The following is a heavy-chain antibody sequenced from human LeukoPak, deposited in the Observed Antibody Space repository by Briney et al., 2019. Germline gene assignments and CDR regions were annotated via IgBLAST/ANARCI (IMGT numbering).Heavy chain of an antibody. Sequence: AASVTVSCTASGYSFIGNYIHWARQAPGQGLEWVGWIYINSGGTNYAPKFQGRVTMTRDTSISTAYMELRSLTLDDTAMYYCVGVTYSNYDDFDHWGQGTLVAVSS. D-gene: IGHD4-11*01. V-gene: IGHV1-2*02. CDR1: GYSFIGNY. J-gene: IGHJ4*02. CDR2: IYINSGGT. CDR3: VGVTYSNYDDFDH.